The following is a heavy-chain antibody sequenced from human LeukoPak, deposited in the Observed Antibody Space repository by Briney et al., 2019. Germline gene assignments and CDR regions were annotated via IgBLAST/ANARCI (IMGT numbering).Heavy chain of an antibody. CDR3: AKDLTVRGVLSYYYGMGV. CDR2: ISGSGGST. CDR1: GFTFSSYA. Sequence: GGSLRLSCAASGFTFSSYAMSWVRQAPGKGLEWASAISGSGGSTYYADSVKGRFTISRDNSKNTLYLQMNSLRAEDTAVYYCAKDLTVRGVLSYYYGMGVWGKGTTVTVSS. J-gene: IGHJ6*04. V-gene: IGHV3-23*01. D-gene: IGHD3-10*01.